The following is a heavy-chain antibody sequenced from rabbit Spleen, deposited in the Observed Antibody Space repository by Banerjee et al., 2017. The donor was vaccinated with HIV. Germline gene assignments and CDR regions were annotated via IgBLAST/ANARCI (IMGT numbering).Heavy chain of an antibody. Sequence: QEQLVESGGGLVQPEGSLTLTCTASGFSFSTSYYMCWVRQAPGKGLELIACIYTGDGRTWYASWAKGRFTISKTSSTTVTLQMNILTAADTATYFCARDKDQHIYGYEFNLWGPGTLVTVS. CDR1: GFSFSTSYY. J-gene: IGHJ4*01. CDR2: IYTGDGRT. D-gene: IGHD6-1*01. CDR3: ARDKDQHIYGYEFNL. V-gene: IGHV1S45*01.